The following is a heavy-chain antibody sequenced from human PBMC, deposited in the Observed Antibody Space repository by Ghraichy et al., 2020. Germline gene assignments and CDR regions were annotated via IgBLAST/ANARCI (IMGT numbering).Heavy chain of an antibody. CDR3: ARDRLDSYDTSGGMDY. D-gene: IGHD3-22*01. J-gene: IGHJ4*02. CDR1: GFTFSNYW. V-gene: IGHV3-7*03. CDR2: IKQHGDEN. Sequence: GESLNISCAASGFTFSNYWMSWVRQAPGKGLEWVANIKQHGDENYYVDSVRGRFTISRDNTNNLLYLQMHSLRAEDTALYYCARDRLDSYDTSGGMDYWGTGALVTVSP.